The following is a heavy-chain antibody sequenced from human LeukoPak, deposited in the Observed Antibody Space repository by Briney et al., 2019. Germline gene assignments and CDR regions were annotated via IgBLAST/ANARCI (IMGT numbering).Heavy chain of an antibody. J-gene: IGHJ6*04. D-gene: IGHD6-13*01. CDR2: INSDGSSS. Sequence: TGGSLRLSCAASGFTFSSFWMHWVRQVPGKGPVWVSQINSDGSSSNYADSVEGRFTISRDNAKNTLYLQMNSLRPEDTAVYYCARDLPADGTTYYYYGLDVWGKGTTVTVSS. CDR3: ARDLPADGTTYYYYGLDV. CDR1: GFTFSSFW. V-gene: IGHV3-74*01.